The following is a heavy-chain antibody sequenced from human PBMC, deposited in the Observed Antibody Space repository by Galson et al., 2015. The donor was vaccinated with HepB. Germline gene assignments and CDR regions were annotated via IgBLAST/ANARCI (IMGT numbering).Heavy chain of an antibody. V-gene: IGHV4-4*02. J-gene: IGHJ6*02. D-gene: IGHD3-16*01. CDR3: ARDSRGIKYYYGMDI. Sequence: YNPSLKSRVTISVDNSKNQFSLKLISVTAADTAVYYCARDSRGIKYYYGMDIWGQGTTVTVSS.